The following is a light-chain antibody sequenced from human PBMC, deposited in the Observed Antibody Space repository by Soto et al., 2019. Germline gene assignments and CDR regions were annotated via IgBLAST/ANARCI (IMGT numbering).Light chain of an antibody. CDR2: AAS. CDR1: KGISSW. J-gene: IGKJ4*01. CDR3: LQVNSELT. V-gene: IGKV1-12*01. Sequence: DIQMTQSPSSVSASVGDRVTITCRASKGISSWIAWYQQKPGKALKLLIYAASSLQSGVPSRFSGSGSGTDFTLPISSLHPEYVEANYSLQVNSELTFGGGTKV.